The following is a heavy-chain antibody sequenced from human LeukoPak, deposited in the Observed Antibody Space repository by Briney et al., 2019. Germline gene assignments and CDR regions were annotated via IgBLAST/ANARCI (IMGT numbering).Heavy chain of an antibody. D-gene: IGHD2-2*01. CDR2: IYTSGST. CDR3: ARSVVVPAAYYYYMDV. J-gene: IGHJ6*03. V-gene: IGHV4-4*07. Sequence: SETLSLTCTVSGGSISSYYWSWIRQPAEKGLEWIGRIYTSGSTNYNPSLKSRVTMSVDTSKNQFSLKLSSVTAADTAVYYCARSVVVPAAYYYYMDVWGKGTTVTVSS. CDR1: GGSISSYY.